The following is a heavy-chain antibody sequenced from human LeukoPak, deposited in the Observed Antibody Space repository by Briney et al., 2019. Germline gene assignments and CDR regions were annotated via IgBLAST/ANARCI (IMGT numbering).Heavy chain of an antibody. CDR1: GFTFSTYA. CDR2: ISNNAATT. J-gene: IGHJ6*02. Sequence: GGSLRLSCAASGFTFSTYAMSWVRQAPGKGLEWVSAISNNAATTYYADSVKGRFTISRDNSKNTLYLQMNSLRAEDTAVYYCAKGGSIAAAGTYYYGMDVWGQGTTVTVSS. V-gene: IGHV3-23*01. CDR3: AKGGSIAAAGTYYYGMDV. D-gene: IGHD6-13*01.